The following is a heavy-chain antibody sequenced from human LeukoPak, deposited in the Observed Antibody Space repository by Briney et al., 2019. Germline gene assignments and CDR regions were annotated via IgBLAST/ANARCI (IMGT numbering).Heavy chain of an antibody. V-gene: IGHV3-53*01. Sequence: GGSLRLPCAASGFIVSNKYMTWVRQAPGKGLEWVSLIYSDGRTYYADSVRGRCTISRDNSKNSLYLQMNSLRVEDTAVYYCARGLFLSGYLDAFDLWGQGTVVTVSS. CDR1: GFIVSNKY. CDR3: ARGLFLSGYLDAFDL. D-gene: IGHD3-22*01. J-gene: IGHJ3*01. CDR2: IYSDGRT.